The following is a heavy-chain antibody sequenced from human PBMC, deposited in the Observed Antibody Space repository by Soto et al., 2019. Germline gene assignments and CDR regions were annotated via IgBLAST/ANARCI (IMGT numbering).Heavy chain of an antibody. CDR3: TKKSSGNSYFYFDY. CDR1: GFTFSSYA. D-gene: IGHD3-22*01. V-gene: IGHV3-23*01. Sequence: PGGALRLSCAASGFTFSSYAMSWVRQAPGKGLEWVSALTDSGGSTYYADSVKGRFTISRDNSKNTLFLQMNSLRAEDTAVYYCTKKSSGNSYFYFDYWGQGA. CDR2: LTDSGGST. J-gene: IGHJ4*02.